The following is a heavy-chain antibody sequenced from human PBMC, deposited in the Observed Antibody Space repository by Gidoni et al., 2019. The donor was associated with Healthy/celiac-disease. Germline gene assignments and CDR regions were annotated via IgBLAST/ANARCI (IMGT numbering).Heavy chain of an antibody. Sequence: QLQLQESGPGLVKPSETLSLTCTVSGGSISSSSYYWGWIRQPPGKGLEWIGSIYYSGSTYYNPSLKSRVTISVDTSKNQFSLKLSSVTAADTAVYYCARHTPYSSSWYYWGQGTLVTVSS. CDR2: IYYSGST. D-gene: IGHD6-13*01. CDR1: GGSISSSSYY. CDR3: ARHTPYSSSWYY. V-gene: IGHV4-39*01. J-gene: IGHJ4*02.